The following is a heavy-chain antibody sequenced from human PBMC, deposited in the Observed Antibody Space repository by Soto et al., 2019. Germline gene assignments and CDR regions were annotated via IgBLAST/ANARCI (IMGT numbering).Heavy chain of an antibody. CDR3: ANDEGPWFGELFPDLDY. CDR1: GFTFSSYG. V-gene: IGHV3-30*18. Sequence: GGSLRLSCAASGFTFSSYGMHWVRQAPGKGLEWVAVISYDGSNKYYADSVKGRFTISRDNSKNTLYLQMNSLRAEDTAVYYCANDEGPWFGELFPDLDYWGQGTLVTVSS. CDR2: ISYDGSNK. J-gene: IGHJ4*02. D-gene: IGHD3-10*01.